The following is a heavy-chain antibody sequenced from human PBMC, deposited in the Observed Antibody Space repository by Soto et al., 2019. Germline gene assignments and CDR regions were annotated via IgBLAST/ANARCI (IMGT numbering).Heavy chain of an antibody. D-gene: IGHD3-9*01. CDR3: ARTPYDILTDYYFDY. V-gene: IGHV4-31*03. CDR2: IYYSGST. CDR1: GGSISSGGYY. Sequence: QVQLQESGPGLVKPSQTLSLTCTVSGGSISSGGYYWSWIRQHPGKGLEWIGYIYYSGSTYYNPSLKRRVTISVDTSKNQFSLKLSSVTAADTAVYYCARTPYDILTDYYFDYWGQGTLVTVSS. J-gene: IGHJ4*02.